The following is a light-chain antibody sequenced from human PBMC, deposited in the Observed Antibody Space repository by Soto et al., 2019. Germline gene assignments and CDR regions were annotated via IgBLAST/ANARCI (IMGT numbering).Light chain of an antibody. V-gene: IGKV1-9*01. CDR2: AAS. Sequence: DIQLTQSPSFLSASVGDRVTITCRASQGISSYLAWYQQKPGKAPKLLIYAASTLQSGVPSRFSGSGSGTEFTLTISSLQPDEFATYYCQQYDNYPLTFGAGTKVDIK. CDR1: QGISSY. J-gene: IGKJ4*01. CDR3: QQYDNYPLT.